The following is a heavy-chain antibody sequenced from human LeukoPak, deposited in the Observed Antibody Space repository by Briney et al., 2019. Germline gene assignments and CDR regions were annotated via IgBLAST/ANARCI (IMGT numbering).Heavy chain of an antibody. CDR2: INIKTDGGTT. J-gene: IGHJ4*02. V-gene: IGHV3-15*01. Sequence: PGESLRLSCAASGFTFSNAWMSWVRQAPGKGLEWVGRINIKTDGGTTDYAAPVKGRFTISRDDSKNTLYLQMNSLKTEDTAVYYCTTGFLLYYYGSGSYFYWGQGTLVTVSS. CDR1: GFTFSNAW. CDR3: TTGFLLYYYGSGSYFY. D-gene: IGHD3-10*01.